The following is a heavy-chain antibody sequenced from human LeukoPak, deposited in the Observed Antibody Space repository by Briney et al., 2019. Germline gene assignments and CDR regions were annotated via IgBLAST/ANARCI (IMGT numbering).Heavy chain of an antibody. Sequence: SETLSLTCTVSGGSISGHYWSWIRQSPGKGLEWIGYIDPTGLSSYNPSLNSRVTISEDTSKNQFSLKVRSVTTADTAVYFCARQTPYSGNHYFDYWGQGTLVTVSS. V-gene: IGHV4-4*09. D-gene: IGHD1-26*01. CDR2: IDPTGLS. CDR3: ARQTPYSGNHYFDY. J-gene: IGHJ4*02. CDR1: GGSISGHY.